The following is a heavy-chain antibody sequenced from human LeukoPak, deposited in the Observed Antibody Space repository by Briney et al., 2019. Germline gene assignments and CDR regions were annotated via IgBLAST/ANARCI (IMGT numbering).Heavy chain of an antibody. CDR1: GFTFSTYA. J-gene: IGHJ4*02. D-gene: IGHD4-11*01. CDR3: ARGLVPGFLDY. CDR2: INSDESIT. Sequence: PGGSLRLSCAASGFTFSTYAMSWVRQAPGKGLVWVSRINSDESITTYADSVKGRFTISGDNAKNTLYLQMNSLRAEDTAVYYCARGLVPGFLDYWGQGTPVTVSS. V-gene: IGHV3-74*01.